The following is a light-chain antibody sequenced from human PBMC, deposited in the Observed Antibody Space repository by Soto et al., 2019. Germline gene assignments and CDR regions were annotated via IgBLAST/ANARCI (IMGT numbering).Light chain of an antibody. V-gene: IGKV3-15*01. J-gene: IGKJ2*03. CDR2: RAS. CDR1: QSISRN. CDR3: QQYEESPPYS. Sequence: EIVMTQSPATLSVSPGESASLSCRASQSISRNLAWYQQRPGQAPRLLIFRASTRDSGIPARFSGSGSRTEFTLTVSGLQSEDFGVYYCQQYEESPPYSFGQGTKLEIK.